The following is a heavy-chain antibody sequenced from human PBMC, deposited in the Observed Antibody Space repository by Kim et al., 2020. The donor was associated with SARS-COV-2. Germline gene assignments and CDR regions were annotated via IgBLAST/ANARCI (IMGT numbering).Heavy chain of an antibody. V-gene: IGHV4-34*01. CDR1: GGSFSGYY. J-gene: IGHJ4*02. CDR3: ARVGKAARALGY. CDR2: INHSGST. Sequence: SETLSLTCAVYGGSFSGYYWSWIRQPPGKGLEWIGEINHSGSTNYNPSLKSRVTISVDTSKNQFSLKLSSVTAADTAVYYCARVGKAARALGYWGQGTL. D-gene: IGHD6-6*01.